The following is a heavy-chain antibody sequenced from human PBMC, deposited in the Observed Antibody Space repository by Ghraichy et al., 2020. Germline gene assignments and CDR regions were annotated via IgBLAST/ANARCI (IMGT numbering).Heavy chain of an antibody. CDR1: GGSISSYY. CDR2: IYYSGST. Sequence: SETLSLTCTVSGGSISSYYWSWIRQPPGKGLEWIGYIYYSGSTNYNPSLKSRVTISVDTSKNQFSLKLSSVTAADTAVYYCARIIVGARNDAFDIWGQGTMVTVSS. CDR3: ARIIVGARNDAFDI. D-gene: IGHD1-26*01. J-gene: IGHJ3*02. V-gene: IGHV4-59*01.